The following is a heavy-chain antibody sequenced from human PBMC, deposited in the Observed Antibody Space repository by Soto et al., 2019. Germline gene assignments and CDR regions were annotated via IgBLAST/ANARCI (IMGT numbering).Heavy chain of an antibody. D-gene: IGHD6-13*01. CDR1: GFTFSSYG. CDR3: ARGSSWYLDY. CDR2: IWYDGSNK. Sequence: QVQLVESGGGVVQPGRSLRLSCAASGFTFSSYGMHWVRQAPGKGREWVAVIWYDGSNKYYADSVKGRFTISRDNSKNTLYLQMNSLRAEDTAVYYCARGSSWYLDYWGQGTLVTVSS. J-gene: IGHJ4*02. V-gene: IGHV3-33*01.